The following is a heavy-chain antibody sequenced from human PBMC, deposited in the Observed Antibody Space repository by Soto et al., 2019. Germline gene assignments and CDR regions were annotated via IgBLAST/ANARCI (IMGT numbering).Heavy chain of an antibody. J-gene: IGHJ4*02. CDR3: ANDLAASWGARGFGY. CDR1: GFTFSSYG. Sequence: ESGGGVVQPGRSLRLSCAASGFTFSSYGMHWVRQAPGKGLEWVAVISYDGSNKYYADSVKGRFTISRDNSKNTLYLQMNSLRAEDTAVYYCANDLAASWGARGFGYWGQGTLVTVSS. D-gene: IGHD3-10*01. CDR2: ISYDGSNK. V-gene: IGHV3-30*18.